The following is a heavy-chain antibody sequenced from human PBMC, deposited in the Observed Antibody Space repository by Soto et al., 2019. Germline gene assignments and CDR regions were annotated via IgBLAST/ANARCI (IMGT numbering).Heavy chain of an antibody. J-gene: IGHJ4*02. D-gene: IGHD1-26*01. Sequence: SETLSLTCTVSGGSISSSSYYWGWIRQPPGKGLEWIGSIYYSGSTYYNPSLKSRVTISVDTSKNQFSLKLSSVTAADTAVYYCARAKEWELSLWGQGTLVTVSS. CDR1: GGSISSSSYY. CDR2: IYYSGST. CDR3: ARAKEWELSL. V-gene: IGHV4-39*07.